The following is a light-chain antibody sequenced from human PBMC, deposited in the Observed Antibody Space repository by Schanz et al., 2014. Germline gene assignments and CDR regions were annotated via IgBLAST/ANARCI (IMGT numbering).Light chain of an antibody. CDR3: QQYYTYPWT. Sequence: EIVMTQSPATLSLSPGERATFSCRASQTINSNLAWYQQKPGQTPRLLIYGASTRATGIPARFSGSGSGTDFTLTISSLQPEDFATYYCQQYYTYPWTFGQGTKVEIK. CDR2: GAS. CDR1: QTINSN. J-gene: IGKJ1*01. V-gene: IGKV3-15*01.